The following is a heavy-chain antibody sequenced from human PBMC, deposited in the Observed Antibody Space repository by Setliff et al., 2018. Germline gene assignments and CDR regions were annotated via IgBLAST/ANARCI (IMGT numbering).Heavy chain of an antibody. J-gene: IGHJ4*02. CDR2: ITDDGGTT. CDR3: AKSSGSSSSTNLEY. V-gene: IGHV3-23*01. D-gene: IGHD6-6*01. CDR1: GFTFSSYG. Sequence: GGSLRLSCAASGFTFSSYGMHWVRQAPGKGLEWVAAITDDGGTTHYAGSVMGRFTIARDNSNSALYLQMHSLRVDDTALYYCAKSSGSSSSTNLEYLGPGTLVTVS.